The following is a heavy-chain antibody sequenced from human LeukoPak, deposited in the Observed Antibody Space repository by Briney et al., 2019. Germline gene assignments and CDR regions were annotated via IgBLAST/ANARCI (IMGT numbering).Heavy chain of an antibody. Sequence: SVKVSCKASGGTFSSYAISWVRQAPGQGLEWMGRIIPILGIANYAQKFQGRVTITADKSTSTAYMELSSLRSEDTAVYYCARDRGAYCGGDCYSEYFQHWGQGTLVTVSS. D-gene: IGHD2-21*02. CDR1: GGTFSSYA. CDR3: ARDRGAYCGGDCYSEYFQH. J-gene: IGHJ1*01. V-gene: IGHV1-69*04. CDR2: IIPILGIA.